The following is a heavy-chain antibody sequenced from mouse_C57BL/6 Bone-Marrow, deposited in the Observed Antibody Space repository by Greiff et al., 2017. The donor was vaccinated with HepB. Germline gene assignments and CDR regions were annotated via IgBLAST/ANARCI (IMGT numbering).Heavy chain of an antibody. V-gene: IGHV5-4*01. CDR3: ARAIYYDYSWYFDV. J-gene: IGHJ1*03. CDR2: ISDGGSYT. CDR1: GFTFSSYA. D-gene: IGHD2-4*01. Sequence: EVQLVESGGGLVKPGGSLKLSCAASGFTFSSYAMSWVRQTPEKRLEWVATISDGGSYTYYPDNVKGRFTISRDNAKNNLYLQMSQLKSEDTAMYYCARAIYYDYSWYFDVWGTGTTVTVSS.